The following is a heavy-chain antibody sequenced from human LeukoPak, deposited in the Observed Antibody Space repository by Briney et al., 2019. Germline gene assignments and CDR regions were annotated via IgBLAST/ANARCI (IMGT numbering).Heavy chain of an antibody. V-gene: IGHV3-72*01. CDR3: ARGGGYGDYDY. CDR1: GFTFSDHY. Sequence: GGSLRLSCAASGFTFSDHYMDWVRQAPGKGLEWVGRTRNKANSYTTEYAASVKGRLTISRDDSKNSLYLQMNSLKTEDTAVYYCARGGGYGDYDYWGQGTLVTVSS. CDR2: TRNKANSYTT. D-gene: IGHD4-17*01. J-gene: IGHJ4*02.